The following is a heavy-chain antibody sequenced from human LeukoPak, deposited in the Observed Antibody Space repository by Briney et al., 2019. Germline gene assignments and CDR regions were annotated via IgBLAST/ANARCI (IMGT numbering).Heavy chain of an antibody. CDR2: INHRGST. CDR1: GGSFSGHY. CDR3: ARDPKWAFGGVVRGNFDF. J-gene: IGHJ4*02. D-gene: IGHD3-16*01. Sequence: SETLSLTCAVYGGSFSGHYWTWIRQPPGKGLEWIGEINHRGSTNDNPSLKSRVTMSVDTSKNQFSLRLSSVTAADTAVYYCARDPKWAFGGVVRGNFDFWSPGTLVAVSS. V-gene: IGHV4-34*01.